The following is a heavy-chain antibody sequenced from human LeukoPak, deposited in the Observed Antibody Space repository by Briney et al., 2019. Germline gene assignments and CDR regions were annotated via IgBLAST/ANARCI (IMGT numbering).Heavy chain of an antibody. Sequence: SVKVSCKASGYTFTSYAMNWVRQAPGQGLEWMGGIIPIFGTANYAQKFQGRVTITADESTSTAYMELSSLRSEDTAVYYCARGREKQQLYFDYWGQGTLVTVSS. CDR3: ARGREKQQLYFDY. CDR1: GYTFTSYA. D-gene: IGHD6-13*01. CDR2: IIPIFGTA. V-gene: IGHV1-69*13. J-gene: IGHJ4*02.